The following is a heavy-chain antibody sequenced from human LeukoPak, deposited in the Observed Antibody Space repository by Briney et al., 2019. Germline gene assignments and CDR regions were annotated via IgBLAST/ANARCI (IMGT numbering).Heavy chain of an antibody. CDR3: ARDLGAANYYDSSGSRGY. CDR2: ISSSSSYI. J-gene: IGHJ4*02. D-gene: IGHD3-22*01. CDR1: GFTFSSYS. V-gene: IGHV3-21*04. Sequence: GGSLRLSCAASGFTFSSYSMNWVRQAPGKGLEWVSSISSSSSYIYYADSVKGRFTISRDNAKNSLYLQMNSLRAEDTAMYYCARDLGAANYYDSSGSRGYWGQGTLVTVSS.